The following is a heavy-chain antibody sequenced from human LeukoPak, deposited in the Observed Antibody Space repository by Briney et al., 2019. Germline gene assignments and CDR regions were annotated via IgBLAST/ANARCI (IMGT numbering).Heavy chain of an antibody. J-gene: IGHJ4*02. CDR2: TYYRSKWYT. CDR3: ARGNSGVAVARFDY. CDR1: GDSVSINNAA. V-gene: IGHV6-1*01. Sequence: SQTLSLTCAISGDSVSINNAAWHWIRQSPSRGLEWLGRTYYRSKWYTDSAVSVNSRITINPGTSKNQFSLQLTSVTPEDSAVYYCARGNSGVAVARFDYWGQGTLVTVSS. D-gene: IGHD6-19*01.